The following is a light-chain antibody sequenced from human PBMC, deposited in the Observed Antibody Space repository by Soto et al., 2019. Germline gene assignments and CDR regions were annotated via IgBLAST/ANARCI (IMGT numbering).Light chain of an antibody. J-gene: IGKJ3*01. CDR1: QGISSY. V-gene: IGKV1-9*01. CDR2: AAS. CDR3: QQLNSYPT. Sequence: QLTQSPSSLSASVEDRVTITCRASQGISSYLAWYQQNPGKAPKLLIYAASTLQSGVPSRFSGSGSGTDFTLTISSLQPEDFATYYCQQLNSYPTFGPGTKVDIK.